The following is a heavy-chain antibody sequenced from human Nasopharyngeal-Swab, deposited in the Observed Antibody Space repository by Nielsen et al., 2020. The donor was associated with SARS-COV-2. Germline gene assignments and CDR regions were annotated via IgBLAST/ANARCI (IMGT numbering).Heavy chain of an antibody. CDR3: AGVDSSRVYNWFDP. J-gene: IGHJ5*02. Sequence: ASVKVSCKASGYTFTSYGISWVRQAPGQGLEWMGWISAYNGNTNYAQKLQGRVTMTTDTSTSTAYMELSSLRSEDTAVYYCAGVDSSRVYNWFDPWGQGTLVTVSS. D-gene: IGHD6-13*01. V-gene: IGHV1-18*01. CDR1: GYTFTSYG. CDR2: ISAYNGNT.